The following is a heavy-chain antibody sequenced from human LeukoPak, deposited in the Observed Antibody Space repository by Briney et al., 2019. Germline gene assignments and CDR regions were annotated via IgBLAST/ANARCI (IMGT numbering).Heavy chain of an antibody. V-gene: IGHV5-51*01. CDR1: GNSFTSYW. J-gene: IGHJ6*03. CDR3: ARLSRDYGSGSYYNRDDYYYYYYMDV. Sequence: GESLKISCKDSGNSFTSYWIGWVRQMPGKGLEWMGIIYPGDSDTRYSPSFQGQVTISADKSISTAYLQWSSLKASDTAMYYCARLSRDYGSGSYYNRDDYYYYYYMDVWGKGTTVTISS. D-gene: IGHD3-10*01. CDR2: IYPGDSDT.